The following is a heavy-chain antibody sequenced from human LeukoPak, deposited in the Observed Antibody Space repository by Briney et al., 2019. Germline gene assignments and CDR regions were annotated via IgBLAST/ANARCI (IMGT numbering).Heavy chain of an antibody. CDR3: ARDLAFGEMVTNRGAFDI. CDR2: INPNSGGT. Sequence: ASVKVSCKASGYTFTGYYMHWVRQAPGQGLEWMGWINPNSGGTNYAQKFQGRVTMTRDTSISTAYMELSRLRSDDTAVYYCARDLAFGEMVTNRGAFDIWGQGTMATVSS. J-gene: IGHJ3*02. D-gene: IGHD5-24*01. CDR1: GYTFTGYY. V-gene: IGHV1-2*02.